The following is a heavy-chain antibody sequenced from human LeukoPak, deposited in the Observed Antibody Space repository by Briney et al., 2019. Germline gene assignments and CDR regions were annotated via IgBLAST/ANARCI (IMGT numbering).Heavy chain of an antibody. CDR3: ARGILATVTRAFDY. Sequence: KPSETLSLTCAVYGGSFSGYYWSWIRQPPGKGLEWIGEINHSGSTNYNPSLKSRVTISVDTSKNQFSLKLSSVTAADTAVYYCARGILATVTRAFDYWGQGTLVTVSS. J-gene: IGHJ4*02. V-gene: IGHV4-34*01. D-gene: IGHD4-17*01. CDR1: GGSFSGYY. CDR2: INHSGST.